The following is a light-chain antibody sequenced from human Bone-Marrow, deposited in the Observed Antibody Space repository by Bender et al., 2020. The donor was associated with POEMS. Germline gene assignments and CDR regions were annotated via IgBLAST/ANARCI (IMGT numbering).Light chain of an antibody. J-gene: IGLJ2*01. CDR2: DVH. CDR3: CSYLGYSHLRVI. V-gene: IGLV2-23*02. Sequence: QSALTQPASVSGSPGQSITISCIGTSSDIGTYDRVSWYQHHPGQVPKLLLYDVHMRPSGVSTRFHGSKSGNTASLTISGLLAEDEAEYYCCSYLGYSHLRVIFGGGTKLTVL. CDR1: SSDIGTYDR.